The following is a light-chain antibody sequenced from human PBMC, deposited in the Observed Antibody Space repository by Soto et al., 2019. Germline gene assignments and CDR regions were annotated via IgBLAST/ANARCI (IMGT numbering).Light chain of an antibody. CDR2: AAS. J-gene: IGKJ2*01. V-gene: IGKV1-39*01. Sequence: IPMTQSPSSLSASVGDRVIITCRSDHSINNYLNWYQQRPGKVPKLLIYAASTLQSGVPSRFSGSGSGRVFSLTINSLQPEDFETYYCQQSYSTLGTFGRGTRVEI. CDR1: HSINNY. CDR3: QQSYSTLGT.